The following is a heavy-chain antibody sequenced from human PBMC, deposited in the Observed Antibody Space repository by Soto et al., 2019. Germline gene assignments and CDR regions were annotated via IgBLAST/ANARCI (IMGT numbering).Heavy chain of an antibody. J-gene: IGHJ4*02. CDR1: GGSISSSSYY. D-gene: IGHD4-17*01. Sequence: SETLSLTCTVSGGSISSSSYYWGWIRQPPGKGLEWIGSIYYSGSTYYNPSLKSRVTISVDTSKNQFSLKLSSVTAADTAVYYCARRDVMTTGDYWGQGTLVTVS. CDR2: IYYSGST. CDR3: ARRDVMTTGDY. V-gene: IGHV4-39*01.